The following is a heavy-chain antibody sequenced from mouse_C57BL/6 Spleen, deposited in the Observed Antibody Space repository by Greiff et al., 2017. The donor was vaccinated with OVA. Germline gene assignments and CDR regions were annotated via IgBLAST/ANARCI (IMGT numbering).Heavy chain of an antibody. CDR3: ARGSWSYAMDY. CDR2: IYPGSGST. V-gene: IGHV1-55*01. CDR1: GYTFTSYW. Sequence: QVHVKQSGAELVKPGASVKMSCKASGYTFTSYWITWVKQRPGQGLEWIGDIYPGSGSTNYNEKFKSKATLTVDTSSSTAYMQLSSLTSEDSAVYYCARGSWSYAMDYWGQGTSVTVSS. J-gene: IGHJ4*01.